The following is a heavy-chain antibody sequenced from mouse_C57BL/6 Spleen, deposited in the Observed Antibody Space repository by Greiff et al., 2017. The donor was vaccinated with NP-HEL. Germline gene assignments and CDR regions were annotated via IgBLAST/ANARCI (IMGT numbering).Heavy chain of an antibody. CDR3: AREGANYDYDGRYAMDY. CDR1: GYAFSSSW. V-gene: IGHV1-82*01. J-gene: IGHJ4*01. D-gene: IGHD2-4*01. Sequence: QVQLQQSGPELVKPGASVKISCKASGYAFSSSWMNWVKQRPGKGLEWIGRIYPGDGDTNYNGKFKGKATLTADKSPSTAYMQLSSLTSEDSAVYFCAREGANYDYDGRYAMDYWGQGTSVTVSS. CDR2: IYPGDGDT.